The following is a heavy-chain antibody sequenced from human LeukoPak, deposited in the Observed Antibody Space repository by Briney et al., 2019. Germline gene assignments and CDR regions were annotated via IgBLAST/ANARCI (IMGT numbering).Heavy chain of an antibody. Sequence: GGSLRPSCAASGFTFSSYAMSWVRQAPGKGLEWVSAISGSGGSTYYADSVKGRFTISRDNSKNTLYLQMNSLRAEDTAVYYCAKDVRITIFGVVIRYFDYWGQGTLVTVSS. CDR1: GFTFSSYA. D-gene: IGHD3-3*01. CDR3: AKDVRITIFGVVIRYFDY. CDR2: ISGSGGST. J-gene: IGHJ4*02. V-gene: IGHV3-23*01.